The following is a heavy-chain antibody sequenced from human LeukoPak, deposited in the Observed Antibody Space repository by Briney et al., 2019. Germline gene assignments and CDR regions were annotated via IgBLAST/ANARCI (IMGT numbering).Heavy chain of an antibody. CDR2: ISSSSSYI. CDR3: ARRRGSYRDAFDI. D-gene: IGHD1-26*01. CDR1: GFTFSSYS. Sequence: GGSLRLSCAASGFTFSSYSMNWVRQAPGKGLEWVSSISSSSSYIYYADSVKGRFTISRDNAKNSLYLQMNSLRAEDTAVYYCARRRGSYRDAFDIWGQGTMVTVSS. V-gene: IGHV3-21*01. J-gene: IGHJ3*02.